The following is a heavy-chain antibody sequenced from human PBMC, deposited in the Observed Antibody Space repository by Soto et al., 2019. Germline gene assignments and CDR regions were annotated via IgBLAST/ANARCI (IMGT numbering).Heavy chain of an antibody. CDR2: ISGSGGSV. CDR1: GFSFSGYA. Sequence: EVQLLESGGGLIQPGGSLTLSCAVSGFSFSGYAMSWVRQAPGKGLEWVSGISGSGGSVNYADSAKGLFTISRDNSKNTLNLQMNRLRAEDTALDYCATDRTSTTWLAGPVFDYWGQGTLVTVSP. CDR3: ATDRTSTTWLAGPVFDY. V-gene: IGHV3-23*01. J-gene: IGHJ4*02. D-gene: IGHD6-19*01.